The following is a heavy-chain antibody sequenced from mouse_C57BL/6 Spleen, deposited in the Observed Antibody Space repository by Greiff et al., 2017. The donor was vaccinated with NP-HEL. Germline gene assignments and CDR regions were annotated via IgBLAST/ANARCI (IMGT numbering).Heavy chain of an antibody. CDR3: ARGRGTGTKGYFDV. Sequence: QVQLKQSGAELARPGASVKLSCKASGYTFTSYGISWVKQRTGQGLEWIGEIYPRSGNTYYNEKFKGKATLTADKSSSTAYMELRSLTSEDSAVYFCARGRGTGTKGYFDVWGTGTTVTVSS. CDR2: IYPRSGNT. V-gene: IGHV1-81*01. CDR1: GYTFTSYG. J-gene: IGHJ1*03. D-gene: IGHD4-1*01.